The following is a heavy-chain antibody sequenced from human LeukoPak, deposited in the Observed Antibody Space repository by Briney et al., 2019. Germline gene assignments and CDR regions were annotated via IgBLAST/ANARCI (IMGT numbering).Heavy chain of an antibody. CDR1: GFTFSSYA. CDR3: AKDLVMVRGVMAHYYYYGMDV. CDR2: ISGSGGST. V-gene: IGHV3-23*01. J-gene: IGHJ6*02. Sequence: GGSLRLSCAASGFTFSSYAMSWVRQAPGKGLEWVSAISGSGGSTYYADSVKGRFTISRDNSKNTLYLQMNSLRAEDTAVYYCAKDLVMVRGVMAHYYYYGMDVWGQGTTVTVSS. D-gene: IGHD3-10*01.